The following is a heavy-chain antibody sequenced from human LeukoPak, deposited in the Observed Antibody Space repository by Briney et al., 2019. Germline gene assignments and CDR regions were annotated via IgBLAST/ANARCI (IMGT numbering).Heavy chain of an antibody. CDR1: GGSISSGDYY. CDR2: IYYSGST. Sequence: SQTLSLTCTVSGGSISSGDYYWSWIRQPPGKGLEWIGYIYYSGSTYYNPSLKSRVTISVDRSKNQFSLKLSSVTAADTAVYYCARSSDRYCSSTSCSQHGFDPWGQGTLVTVSS. D-gene: IGHD2-2*01. J-gene: IGHJ5*02. CDR3: ARSSDRYCSSTSCSQHGFDP. V-gene: IGHV4-30-4*08.